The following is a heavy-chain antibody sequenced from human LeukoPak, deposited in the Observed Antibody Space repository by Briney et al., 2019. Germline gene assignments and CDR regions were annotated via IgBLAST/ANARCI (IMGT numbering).Heavy chain of an antibody. D-gene: IGHD2-2*01. Sequence: GGSLRLSCAASGFTFASYVMSWVRQAPGKGLEWVSTISVSGDSTYYTDSVKGRFTISRDNSKNTLYLQMNSLRAEDTAIYFCARGKYCSSTSCYFMDYWFDPWGQGTLVTVSS. CDR2: ISVSGDST. J-gene: IGHJ5*02. CDR3: ARGKYCSSTSCYFMDYWFDP. CDR1: GFTFASYV. V-gene: IGHV3-23*01.